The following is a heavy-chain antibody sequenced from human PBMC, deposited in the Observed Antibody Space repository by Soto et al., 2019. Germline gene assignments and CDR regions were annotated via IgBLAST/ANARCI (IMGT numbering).Heavy chain of an antibody. CDR2: IYYGGTT. D-gene: IGHD3-9*01. CDR3: ARDYDTSRGDWAYYGIDV. CDR1: GLTVSTNY. Sequence: EVQLVESGGGLVQPGGSLRFSCAASGLTVSTNYLSWVRQAPGKGLEWVSIIYYGGTTYYADSVKGRFTISRDDSKNTLYLQMHSLRAEDTAVYYCARDYDTSRGDWAYYGIDVWGQGTTVTVSS. V-gene: IGHV3-66*01. J-gene: IGHJ6*02.